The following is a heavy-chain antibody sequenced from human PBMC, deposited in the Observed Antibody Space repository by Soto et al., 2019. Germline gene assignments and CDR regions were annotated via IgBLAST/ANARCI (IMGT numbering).Heavy chain of an antibody. CDR3: TRVVTRSSDAFDI. Sequence: GGSLRLSCTASEFAFGDYAMSWFRQAPGKGLEWVGFIRSKAYGGTTEYAASVKGRFTISRDDSKSIAYLQMNSLKTEDTAVYYCTRVVTRSSDAFDIWGQGTMVTV. D-gene: IGHD6-6*01. J-gene: IGHJ3*02. CDR2: IRSKAYGGTT. CDR1: EFAFGDYA. V-gene: IGHV3-49*03.